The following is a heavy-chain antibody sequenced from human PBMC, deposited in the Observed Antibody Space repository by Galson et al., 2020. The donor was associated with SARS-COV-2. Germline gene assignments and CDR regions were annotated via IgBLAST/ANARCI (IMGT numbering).Heavy chain of an antibody. Sequence: SETLSLTCAVYGWSFSDYYWTWIRQPPGKGLEWIGEINHRGRTNYNPSLKSRGTITLDTYKNHFSRKLNTVTAADTAVYYCARGIQRINMIVVVGVSTEDDVECWGQGTLVTVSS. V-gene: IGHV4-34*01. J-gene: IGHJ4*02. CDR3: ARGIQRINMIVVVGVSTEDDVEC. CDR2: INHRGRT. D-gene: IGHD3-22*01. CDR1: GWSFSDYY.